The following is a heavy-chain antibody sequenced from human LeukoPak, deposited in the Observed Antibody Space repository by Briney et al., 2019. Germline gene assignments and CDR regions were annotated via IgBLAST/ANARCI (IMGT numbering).Heavy chain of an antibody. CDR3: ARARPHYYDSSGYYYFDY. CDR1: GGSVSSGSYS. CDR2: IYHSGST. Sequence: PSETLSLTCTVSGGSVSSGSYSWSWIRQPPGKGLEWIGYIYHSGSTYYNPSLKSRVTISVDRSKNQFSLKLSSVTAADTAVYYCARARPHYYDSSGYYYFDYWGQGTLVTVSS. D-gene: IGHD3-22*01. J-gene: IGHJ4*02. V-gene: IGHV4-30-2*01.